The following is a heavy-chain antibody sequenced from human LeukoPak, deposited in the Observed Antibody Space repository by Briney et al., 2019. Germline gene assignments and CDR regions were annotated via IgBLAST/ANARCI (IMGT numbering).Heavy chain of an antibody. CDR3: ARDPRYLRYDSDNNAYPYY. D-gene: IGHD3-22*01. V-gene: IGHV3-9*01. J-gene: IGHJ4*02. CDR2: IYWNGVDK. Sequence: SGRSLRLSCVASGFIVNDHAMHWVRQAPGKGLEWVAGIYWNGVDKGYADSVKGRFTISRDNSDNTLFLQMNSLRAEDTAIYYCARDPRYLRYDSDNNAYPYYWGQGTLVTVSS. CDR1: GFIVNDHA.